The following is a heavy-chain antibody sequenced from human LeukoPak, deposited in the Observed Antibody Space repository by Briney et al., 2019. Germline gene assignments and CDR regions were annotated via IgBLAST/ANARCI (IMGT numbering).Heavy chain of an antibody. Sequence: GGSLRLSCAASGFTFSSYEMNWVRQAPGKGLEWVANIKQDGSDKYYVDSVKGRFTISRDNAKNSLYLQMNSLRAEDTAVYYCARRLSYDLFDSWGQGTLVTVSS. CDR1: GFTFSSYE. CDR3: ARRLSYDLFDS. D-gene: IGHD3-16*02. V-gene: IGHV3-7*01. CDR2: IKQDGSDK. J-gene: IGHJ4*02.